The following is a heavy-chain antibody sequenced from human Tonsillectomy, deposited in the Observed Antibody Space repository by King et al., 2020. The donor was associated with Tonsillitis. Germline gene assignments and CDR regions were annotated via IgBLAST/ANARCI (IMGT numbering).Heavy chain of an antibody. CDR3: AKFGYNYGRIEY. CDR2: ISYDGCNN. J-gene: IGHJ4*02. D-gene: IGHD5-18*01. CDR1: GFTFSSYG. V-gene: IGHV3-30*18. Sequence: VQLVESGGGVVQPGRSLRLSCAASGFTFSSYGMHLVRQAPGKGLDWVAVISYDGCNNYYADSVKGRFTISRANSKNTLYLQMNSLRAEETAVYYCAKFGYNYGRIEYWGQGTLVTVSS.